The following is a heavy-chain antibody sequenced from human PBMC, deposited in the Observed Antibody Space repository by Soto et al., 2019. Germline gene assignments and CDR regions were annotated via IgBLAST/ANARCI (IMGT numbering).Heavy chain of an antibody. CDR1: GYTFTSYD. J-gene: IGHJ4*02. V-gene: IGHV1-8*01. CDR3: AVFNYYDSSGYYYADY. CDR2: MNPNSGNT. D-gene: IGHD3-22*01. Sequence: ASVKVSCKASGYTFTSYDINWVRQATGQGLERMGWMNPNSGNTGYAQKFQGRVTMTRNTSISTAYMELSSLRSEDTAVYYCAVFNYYDSSGYYYADYWGQGTLVTSPQ.